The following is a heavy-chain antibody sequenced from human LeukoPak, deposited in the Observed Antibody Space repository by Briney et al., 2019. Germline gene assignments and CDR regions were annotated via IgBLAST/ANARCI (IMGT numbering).Heavy chain of an antibody. CDR3: ARASDYYDSSGYYYDAFDI. V-gene: IGHV3-48*04. J-gene: IGHJ3*02. D-gene: IGHD3-22*01. Sequence: PGGSLRLSCAASGFTFSSYSMNWVRQAPGKGLEWVSYISSSSSTIYYADSVKGRFTISRDNAKNSLYLQMNSLRAEDTAVYYCARASDYYDSSGYYYDAFDIWGQGTMVTVSS. CDR2: ISSSSSTI. CDR1: GFTFSSYS.